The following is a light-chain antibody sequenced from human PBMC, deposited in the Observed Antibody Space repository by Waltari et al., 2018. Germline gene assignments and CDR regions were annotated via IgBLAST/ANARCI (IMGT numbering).Light chain of an antibody. CDR3: HQSSGCPIA. J-gene: IGKJ5*01. CDR1: QSIGSS. V-gene: IGKV6D-21*02. Sequence: EIVLTQSPDFPSVTPKEKVTITCRASQSIGSSLHWYQQKPDQSPKLPIKFASQSISGVPSGFSGSGSGTDFALTINSLEAEDAAAYYGHQSSGCPIAFGQGTRLEIK. CDR2: FAS.